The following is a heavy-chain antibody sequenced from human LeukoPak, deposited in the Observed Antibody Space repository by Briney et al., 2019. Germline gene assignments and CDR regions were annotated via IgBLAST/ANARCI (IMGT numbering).Heavy chain of an antibody. D-gene: IGHD2-21*01. J-gene: IGHJ4*02. V-gene: IGHV4-61*01. Sequence: RPSETLSLTCTVSGGSVSSGSYYWSWIRQPPGKGLEWIGYIYYSGSTNYNPSLKSRVTISVDTSKNQFSLKLSSVTAADTAVYYCTTYYVGEGGRGHWGPGTLVTVSS. CDR1: GGSVSSGSYY. CDR2: IYYSGST. CDR3: TTYYVGEGGRGH.